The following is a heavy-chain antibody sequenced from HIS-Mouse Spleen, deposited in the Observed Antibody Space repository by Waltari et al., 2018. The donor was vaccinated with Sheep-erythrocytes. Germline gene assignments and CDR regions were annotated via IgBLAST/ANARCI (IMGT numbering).Heavy chain of an antibody. J-gene: IGHJ3*02. Sequence: EVQLVESGGGLVQPGGSLRLACAAAGFTVRSHDMRWVRQAPGKGLEWVSVIYSGGSTYYADSVKGRFTISRDNSKNTLYLQMNSLRAEDTAVYYCARDSNWNYAFDIWGQGTMVTVSS. CDR1: GFTVRSHD. CDR3: ARDSNWNYAFDI. CDR2: IYSGGST. V-gene: IGHV3-66*01. D-gene: IGHD1-7*01.